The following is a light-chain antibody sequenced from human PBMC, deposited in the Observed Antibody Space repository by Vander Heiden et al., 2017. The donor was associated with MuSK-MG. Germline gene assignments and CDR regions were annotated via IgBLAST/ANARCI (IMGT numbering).Light chain of an antibody. CDR3: QVWESFSDTFYV. V-gene: IGLV3-21*02. CDR1: NIETKS. Sequence: SYVLTQPPSVSVAPGQTARITCGGDNIETKSVHWYQQNSAQAPVLVVYDDSDRPSGIPERFSGSNSGNTATLTISGVEAGEEADYFCQVWESFSDTFYVFGPGTKVTVL. J-gene: IGLJ1*01. CDR2: DDS.